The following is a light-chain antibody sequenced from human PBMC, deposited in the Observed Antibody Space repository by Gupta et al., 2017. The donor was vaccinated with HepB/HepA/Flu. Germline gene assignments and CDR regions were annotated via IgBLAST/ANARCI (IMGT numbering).Light chain of an antibody. CDR1: QSVSSN. J-gene: IGKJ4*01. CDR2: GAS. Sequence: EIVMTQSPAPLSVSPGERATLSCRASQSVSSNLAWYQQKPGQAPRLLIYGASTRATGIPARFSGSGSGTEFTLTISSLQSEDFAVYYCQQYNNWPQAFGGGTKVEIK. CDR3: QQYNNWPQA. V-gene: IGKV3-15*01.